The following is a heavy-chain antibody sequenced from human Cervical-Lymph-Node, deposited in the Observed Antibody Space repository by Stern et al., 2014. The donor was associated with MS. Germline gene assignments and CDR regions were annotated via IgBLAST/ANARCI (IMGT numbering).Heavy chain of an antibody. CDR1: RFNFGDYA. Sequence: EVQLVESGGGLVQPGRSLRLSCDGSRFNFGDYAMHWVRPAPGRGLEWVSSIRWNSGSMENADSVKGRFTISRDNAKNSLYLQMDSQRVEGTAIYYCAKNISSGGWEAQNYYGMNVWGQGTTVTVSS. CDR3: AKNISSGGWEAQNYYGMNV. CDR2: IRWNSGSM. D-gene: IGHD6-19*01. V-gene: IGHV3-9*01. J-gene: IGHJ6*02.